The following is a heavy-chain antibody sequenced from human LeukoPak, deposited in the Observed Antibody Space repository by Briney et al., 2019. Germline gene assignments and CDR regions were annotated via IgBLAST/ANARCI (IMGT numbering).Heavy chain of an antibody. CDR1: GGSISSGSYY. D-gene: IGHD3-3*02. CDR2: IYTSGST. V-gene: IGHV4-61*02. Sequence: SETLSLTCTVSGGSISSGSYYWSWIRQPAVKGLEWIGRIYTSGSTNYNPSLKSRVTISVDTSKNQFSLKLSSVTAADTAVYYCVGFLEWDSIDYWGQGTLVTVSS. J-gene: IGHJ4*02. CDR3: VGFLEWDSIDY.